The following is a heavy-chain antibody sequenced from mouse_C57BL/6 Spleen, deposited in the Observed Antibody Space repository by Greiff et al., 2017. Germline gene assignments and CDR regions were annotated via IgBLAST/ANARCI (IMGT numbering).Heavy chain of an antibody. J-gene: IGHJ3*01. Sequence: VKLMESGPELVKPGASVKISCKASGYAFSSSWMNWVKQRPGKGLEWIGRIYPGDGDTNYNGKFKGKATLTADKSSSTAYMQLSSLTSEDSAVYFCARDGYDGFGFAYWGQGTLVTVSA. V-gene: IGHV1-82*01. CDR2: IYPGDGDT. CDR3: ARDGYDGFGFAY. CDR1: GYAFSSSW. D-gene: IGHD2-2*01.